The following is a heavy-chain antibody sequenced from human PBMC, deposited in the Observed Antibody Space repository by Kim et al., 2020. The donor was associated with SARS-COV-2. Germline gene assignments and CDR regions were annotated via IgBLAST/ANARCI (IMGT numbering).Heavy chain of an antibody. CDR2: ISYDGSNQ. D-gene: IGHD5-12*01. CDR3: ARDRATFTTNYFSGVDV. Sequence: GGSLRLSCAASGFTFITYAMHWVRQAPGKGLEWVAVISYDGSNQYYEDSVKGRFTISRDDSKDTLYLQMNSLRAEDTAVYYCARDRATFTTNYFSGVDVWGQGATVSVSS. J-gene: IGHJ6*02. CDR1: GFTFITYA. V-gene: IGHV3-30*04.